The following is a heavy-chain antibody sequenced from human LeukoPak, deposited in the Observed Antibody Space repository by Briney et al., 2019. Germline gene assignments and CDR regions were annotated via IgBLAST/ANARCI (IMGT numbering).Heavy chain of an antibody. CDR2: IYTSGST. CDR3: ASLLNVAGYSGYDSDY. CDR1: GGSISSYY. D-gene: IGHD5-12*01. V-gene: IGHV4-4*07. Sequence: SETLSLTCTVSGGSISSYYWSWIRQPAGKGLEWIGRIYTSGSTNYNPSLKSRVTMSVDTSKNQFSLKLSSVTAADTAVYYCASLLNVAGYSGYDSDYWGHGTLVTVSS. J-gene: IGHJ4*01.